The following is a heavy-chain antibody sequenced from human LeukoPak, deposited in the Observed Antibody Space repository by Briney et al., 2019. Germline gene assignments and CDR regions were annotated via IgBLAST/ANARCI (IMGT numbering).Heavy chain of an antibody. Sequence: GGSLRLSCAASGFTFSSYWMHWVRQAPGKGLEWVAVISYDGSNKYYADSVKGRFTISRDNSKNTLYLQMNSLRAEDTAVYYCARDRRRPQYYSDYWGQGTLVTVSS. CDR3: ARDRRRPQYYSDY. V-gene: IGHV3-30*03. CDR2: ISYDGSNK. CDR1: GFTFSSYW. J-gene: IGHJ4*02.